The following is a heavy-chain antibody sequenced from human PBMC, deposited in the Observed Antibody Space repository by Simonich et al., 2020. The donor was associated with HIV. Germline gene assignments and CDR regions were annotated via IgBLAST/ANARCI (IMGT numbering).Heavy chain of an antibody. Sequence: QVQLQESGPGLVKPSQPLSLPCPVSGGSISSGGYSWSWIRQHPGKGLGWNGYNYYSGNAYYNPHLKSRVTISVDTSKKQFSRKRSSVTAADTAVYYCARGGIRMYAFDICGQGTMVTVSS. CDR2: NYYSGNA. D-gene: IGHD1-20*01. CDR3: ARGGIRMYAFDI. J-gene: IGHJ3*02. CDR1: GGSISSGGYS. V-gene: IGHV4-31*03.